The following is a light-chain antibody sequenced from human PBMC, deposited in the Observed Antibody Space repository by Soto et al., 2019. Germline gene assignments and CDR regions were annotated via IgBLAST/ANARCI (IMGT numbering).Light chain of an antibody. CDR3: TSYASSTPFYV. J-gene: IGLJ1*01. CDR2: DVY. Sequence: QSVLTQPASVSGSPGQSIAISCTGVRTDVDGYDYVSWYQQHPGQAPQLIIYDVYSRPSGVSHRFSGSKSGDTASLTISGLQAEDEADYYCTSYASSTPFYVFGTGTKVTV. V-gene: IGLV2-14*03. CDR1: RTDVDGYDY.